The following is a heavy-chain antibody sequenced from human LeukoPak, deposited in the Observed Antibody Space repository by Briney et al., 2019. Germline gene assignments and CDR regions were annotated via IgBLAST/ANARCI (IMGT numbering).Heavy chain of an antibody. D-gene: IGHD6-13*01. CDR3: AREIVEQQLAPNFDY. CDR2: INPSGGST. Sequence: ASVKVSCKASGYTFTSYYMHWVRQAPGQGLEWMGIINPSGGSTSYAQKFQGRVTMTRDMSTSTVYMELSSLRSEDTAVYYCAREIVEQQLAPNFDYWGQGTLVTVSS. V-gene: IGHV1-46*01. J-gene: IGHJ4*02. CDR1: GYTFTSYY.